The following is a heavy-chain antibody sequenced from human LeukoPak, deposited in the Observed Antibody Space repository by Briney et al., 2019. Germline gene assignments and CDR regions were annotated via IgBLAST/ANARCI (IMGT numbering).Heavy chain of an antibody. Sequence: GGSLRLSCAASGFTVSSNYMSWVRQPPGKGLEWVAAISGSGGGTYYADSVKGRFTISRDNSKSTLYLQMNRLRAEDTAVYYCAKARGWSGPIHDAFDLWGQGTMVTVSS. D-gene: IGHD3-3*01. V-gene: IGHV3-23*01. CDR1: GFTVSSNY. J-gene: IGHJ3*01. CDR3: AKARGWSGPIHDAFDL. CDR2: ISGSGGGT.